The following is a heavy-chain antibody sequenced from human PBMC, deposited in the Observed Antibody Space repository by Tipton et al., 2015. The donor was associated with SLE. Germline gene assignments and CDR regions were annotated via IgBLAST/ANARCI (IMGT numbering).Heavy chain of an antibody. V-gene: IGHV1-69*06. CDR2: IIPIFGTA. D-gene: IGHD1-26*01. CDR3: ARDNGGYSGSSFFDY. CDR1: GGTFSSYA. J-gene: IGHJ4*02. Sequence: QLVQSGAEVKKPGSSVKVSCKASGGTFSSYAISWVRQAPGQGLEWMGGIIPIFGTANYAQKFQGRVTITADKSTSTAYMELRSLRSDDTAVYYCARDNGGYSGSSFFDYWGQGTLVTVSS.